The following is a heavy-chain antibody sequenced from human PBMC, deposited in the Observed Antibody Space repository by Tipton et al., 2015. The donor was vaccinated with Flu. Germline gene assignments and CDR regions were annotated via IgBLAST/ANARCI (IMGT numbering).Heavy chain of an antibody. CDR3: ATPRVVTKVYCYGMAV. CDR2: IIPIFGTA. J-gene: IGHJ6*02. V-gene: IGHV1-69*12. D-gene: IGHD2-21*02. CDR1: GGTFSSYA. Sequence: QVQLVQSGAEVKKPGSSVKVSCKASGGTFSSYAISWVRQAPGQGLEWMGGIIPIFGTANYAQKFQGRVTITADESTSTAYMELSSLRSEGTAVYYCATPRVVTKVYCYGMAVWGQGTTVTVSS.